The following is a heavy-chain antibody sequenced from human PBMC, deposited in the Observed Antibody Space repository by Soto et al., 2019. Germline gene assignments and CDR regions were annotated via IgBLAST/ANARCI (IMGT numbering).Heavy chain of an antibody. CDR1: GYTFTGYY. D-gene: IGHD3-9*01. CDR3: ARLPVLRYFDWLYYFDY. CDR2: INPNSGGT. J-gene: IGHJ4*02. V-gene: IGHV1-2*02. Sequence: ASVKVSCKASGYTFTGYYMHWVRQAPGQGLEWMGWINPNSGGTNYAQKFQGRVTMTRDTSISTAYMELSRLRSDDTAVYYCARLPVLRYFDWLYYFDYWGQGTLVTVSS.